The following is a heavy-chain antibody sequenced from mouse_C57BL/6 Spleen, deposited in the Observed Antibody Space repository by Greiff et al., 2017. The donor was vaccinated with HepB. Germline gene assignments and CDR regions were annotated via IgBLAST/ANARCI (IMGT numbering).Heavy chain of an antibody. CDR1: GFTFSSYA. J-gene: IGHJ1*03. CDR2: ISDGGSYT. CDR3: ARAYGYDVGDWYFDV. D-gene: IGHD2-2*01. Sequence: EVMLVESGGGLVKPGGSLKLSCAASGFTFSSYALSWVRQTPEKRLEWVATISDGGSYTYYPDNVKGRFTISRDNAKNNLYLQMSHLKSEDTAMYYCARAYGYDVGDWYFDVWGTGTTVTVSS. V-gene: IGHV5-4*03.